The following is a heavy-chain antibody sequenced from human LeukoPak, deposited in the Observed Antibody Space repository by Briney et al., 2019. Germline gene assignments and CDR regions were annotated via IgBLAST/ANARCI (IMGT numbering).Heavy chain of an antibody. CDR2: IDISGGST. Sequence: GGSLRLSCAVSGFTFNSHAMCWVRQAPGKGLEGVSSIDISGGSTYYADSVKGRFTISRDNSKNTLCLQMNSLRGEDTALYFCANEVRPNDYWGQGTLVTVSS. J-gene: IGHJ4*02. CDR1: GFTFNSHA. D-gene: IGHD4/OR15-4a*01. CDR3: ANEVRPNDY. V-gene: IGHV3-23*01.